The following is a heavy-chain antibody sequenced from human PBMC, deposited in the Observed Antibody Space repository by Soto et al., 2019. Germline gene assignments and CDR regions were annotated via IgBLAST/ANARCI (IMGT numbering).Heavy chain of an antibody. CDR2: LIPFFGTA. Sequence: QVQLVQAGPEVKKPGSSVKVSCKASGGTFSSYAISWVRQAPGQGLEWMGGLIPFFGTANYAQKFQGRVTITADESTRTAYMELTSLRSEDTAEYYCARAPMPSASMDVCGQGTTVTVSS. D-gene: IGHD2-2*01. V-gene: IGHV1-69*01. CDR1: GGTFSSYA. J-gene: IGHJ6*02. CDR3: ARAPMPSASMDV.